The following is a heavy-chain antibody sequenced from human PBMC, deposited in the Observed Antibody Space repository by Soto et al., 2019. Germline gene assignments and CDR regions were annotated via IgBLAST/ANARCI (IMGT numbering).Heavy chain of an antibody. D-gene: IGHD3-10*02. CDR1: GGSVSSGSYY. J-gene: IGHJ2*01. Sequence: QVQLQESGPGLVKPSETLSLTCTVSGGSVSSGSYYWSWIRQPPGKGLEWIGYIYYSGSTNYNPSLKSRVTISVDTSKNQFSLKLSSVTAADTAVYYCARVMFGDYWYFDLWGRGTLVTVSS. V-gene: IGHV4-61*01. CDR3: ARVMFGDYWYFDL. CDR2: IYYSGST.